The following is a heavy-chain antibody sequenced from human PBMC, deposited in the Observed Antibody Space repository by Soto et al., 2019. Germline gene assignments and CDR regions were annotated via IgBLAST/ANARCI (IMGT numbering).Heavy chain of an antibody. J-gene: IGHJ6*02. Sequence: QGQLVQSGAEVKKPGSSVKVSCKASGDTDTNYVISWVRQAPGQGLEWMGGIFPKFGTTYSAQKLQDRLTITADESTSTVYMQLSSLRLDDTAVYYCEAETTFGKLSVVWGQGTTVTVSS. D-gene: IGHD3-16*02. CDR1: GDTDTNYV. CDR3: EAETTFGKLSVV. V-gene: IGHV1-69*01. CDR2: IFPKFGTT.